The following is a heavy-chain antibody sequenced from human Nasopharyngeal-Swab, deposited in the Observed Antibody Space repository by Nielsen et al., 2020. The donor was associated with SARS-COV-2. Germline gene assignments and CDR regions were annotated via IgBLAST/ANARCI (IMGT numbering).Heavy chain of an antibody. CDR1: GYTLTELS. J-gene: IGHJ6*02. Sequence: ASVKVSCKVSGYTLTELSMHWVRQAPGKGLEWMGGFDPEDGETIYAQKFRGRVTMTEDTSTDTAYMELSSLRSEDTAVYYCATSFSITGRDYYYGMDVWGQGTTVTVSS. CDR2: FDPEDGET. CDR3: ATSFSITGRDYYYGMDV. V-gene: IGHV1-24*01. D-gene: IGHD1-20*01.